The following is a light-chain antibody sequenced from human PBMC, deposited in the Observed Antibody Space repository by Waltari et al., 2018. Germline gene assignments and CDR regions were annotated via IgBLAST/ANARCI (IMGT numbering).Light chain of an antibody. CDR2: DVS. CDR1: SSDVGDYNY. J-gene: IGLJ3*02. V-gene: IGLV2-11*01. CDR3: CSYAGSYTWV. Sequence: QSALTQPRSVSGSPGQSVTISCTGTSSDVGDYNYVSWYQQHPGKAPKLMIYDVSKRPSGVPDRVSGSKSGNTASLTISGLQAEDEADYYCCSYAGSYTWVFGGGTKLTVL.